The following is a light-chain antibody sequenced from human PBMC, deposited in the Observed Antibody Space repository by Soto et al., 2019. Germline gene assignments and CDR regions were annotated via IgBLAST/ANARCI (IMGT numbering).Light chain of an antibody. Sequence: IVMTQSPATLSVSPGETATLSCRASQSIANNLAWYQQRPGQVPRLLVSGASTRATGIPVRFSGSRSGTEFTLTITSLQSEEFAVYYCHQYNNWPQTFGQGTKVEI. CDR2: GAS. J-gene: IGKJ1*01. V-gene: IGKV3D-15*01. CDR3: HQYNNWPQT. CDR1: QSIANN.